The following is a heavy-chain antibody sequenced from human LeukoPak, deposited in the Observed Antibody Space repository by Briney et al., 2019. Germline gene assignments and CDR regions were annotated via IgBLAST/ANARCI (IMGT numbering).Heavy chain of an antibody. CDR1: GFTFSSYW. CDR2: IKQDGSEK. V-gene: IGHV3-7*01. J-gene: IGHJ3*02. CDR3: VREDNFDAFDI. D-gene: IGHD1-20*01. Sequence: PGGSLRLSCAASGFTFSSYWMSWVRQAPGKGLEWVANIKQDGSEKYYVDSVKGRFTISRDNAKNSLYLQMNSLRAEDTALYYCVREDNFDAFDIWGQGTMVTVSS.